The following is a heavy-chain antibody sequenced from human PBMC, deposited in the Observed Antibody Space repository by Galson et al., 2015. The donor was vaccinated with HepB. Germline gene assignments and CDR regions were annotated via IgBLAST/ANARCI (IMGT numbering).Heavy chain of an antibody. CDR3: ARDFHEIGGEDIVVVPAAIHYYYYMDV. Sequence: SVKVSCKASGYTFTSYGISWVRQAPGQGLEWMGWISAYNGNTNYAQKLQGRVTMTTDTSTSTAYMELRSLRSEDTAVYYCARDFHEIGGEDIVVVPAAIHYYYYMDVWGKGTTVTVSS. J-gene: IGHJ6*03. CDR1: GYTFTSYG. CDR2: ISAYNGNT. V-gene: IGHV1-18*04. D-gene: IGHD2-2*01.